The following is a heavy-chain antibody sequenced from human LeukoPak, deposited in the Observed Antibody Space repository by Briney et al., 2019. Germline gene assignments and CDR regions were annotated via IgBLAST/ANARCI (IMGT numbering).Heavy chain of an antibody. V-gene: IGHV1-2*02. J-gene: IGHJ4*02. D-gene: IGHD4-11*01. CDR1: GYTFTGYY. CDR3: ARDRVKIRGNYPSYGYGY. Sequence: ASVKVSCKASGYTFTGYYMHWVRQAPGQGLEWMGWINPNSGGTNYAQKFQGRVTMTRDTSISTAYMELSRLRSDDTAVYYCARDRVKIRGNYPSYGYGYWGQGTLATVSS. CDR2: INPNSGGT.